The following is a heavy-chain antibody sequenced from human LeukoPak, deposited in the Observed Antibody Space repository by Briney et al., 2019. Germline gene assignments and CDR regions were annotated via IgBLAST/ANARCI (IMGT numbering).Heavy chain of an antibody. J-gene: IGHJ4*02. CDR2: INPNSGAT. CDR1: GYTFTVYY. D-gene: IGHD3-16*01. CDR3: WRDERYSYGDHHYPDLAF. Sequence: ASVKVSCKASGYTFTVYYLFWVRQAPGQGVEWMGWINPNSGATKYAQNFQGRGTLTSDTSIRTTYMELSSLRSDDTAVYYCWRDERYSYGDHHYPDLAFWGQGTPVTVSS. V-gene: IGHV1-2*02.